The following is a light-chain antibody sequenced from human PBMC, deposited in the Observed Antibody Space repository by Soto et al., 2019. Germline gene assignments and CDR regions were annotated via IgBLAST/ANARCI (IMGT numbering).Light chain of an antibody. CDR1: QGIRSY. CDR2: SAS. Sequence: DIQLTQSPSFLSASVGDRVTITCRASQGIRSYLAWYQQKPGKAPDLLIYSASTLQSGVPSRFSGSGSETEFSLTIRALQPEDFATYYCQQLSRYPLTFGGGTKVDIK. CDR3: QQLSRYPLT. J-gene: IGKJ4*01. V-gene: IGKV1-9*01.